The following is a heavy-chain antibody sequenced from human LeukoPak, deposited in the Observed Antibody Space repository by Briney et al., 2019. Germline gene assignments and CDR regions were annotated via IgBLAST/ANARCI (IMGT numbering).Heavy chain of an antibody. J-gene: IGHJ4*02. V-gene: IGHV3-53*01. CDR3: ARVSFDWGFDY. Sequence: GGSLRLSCAASGFTVSSNYMSWVRQAPGKGLEWVSVICSGGSTYYADSVKGRFTISRDNSKNTLYLQMNSLRAEDTAVYYCARVSFDWGFDYWGQGTLVTVSS. CDR1: GFTVSSNY. CDR2: ICSGGST. D-gene: IGHD3-9*01.